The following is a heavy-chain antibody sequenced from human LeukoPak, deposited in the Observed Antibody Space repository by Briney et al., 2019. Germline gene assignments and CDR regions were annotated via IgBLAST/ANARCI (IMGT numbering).Heavy chain of an antibody. D-gene: IGHD5-18*01. Sequence: PSETLSLTCTVSGGSISSYYWSWIRQPPGKGLEWIGYIYYSGSTNYNPSLKSRVTISVDTSKNQFSLKLSSVTAADTAVYYCTRQSDTAMAAENWFDPWGQGTLVTVSS. CDR3: TRQSDTAMAAENWFDP. V-gene: IGHV4-59*08. CDR1: GGSISSYY. CDR2: IYYSGST. J-gene: IGHJ5*02.